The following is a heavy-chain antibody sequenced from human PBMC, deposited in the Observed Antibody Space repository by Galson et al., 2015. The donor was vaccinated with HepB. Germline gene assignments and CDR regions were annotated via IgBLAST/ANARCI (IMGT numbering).Heavy chain of an antibody. V-gene: IGHV1-69*13. CDR2: IIPIFGTA. J-gene: IGHJ4*02. CDR1: GGTFSSYA. D-gene: IGHD6-13*01. Sequence: SVKVSCKASGGTFSSYAISWVRQAPGQGLEWMGGIIPIFGTANYAQKFQGRVTITADESTSTAYMELSSLRSEDTAVYYCARGDSSSWRLLESYYFDYWGQGTLVTVSS. CDR3: ARGDSSSWRLLESYYFDY.